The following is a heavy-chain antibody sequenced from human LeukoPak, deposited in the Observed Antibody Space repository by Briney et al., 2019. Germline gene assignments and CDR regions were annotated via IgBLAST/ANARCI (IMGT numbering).Heavy chain of an antibody. V-gene: IGHV5-51*01. J-gene: IGHJ4*02. Sequence: GESLKISCRGSGYSFTSYWIGWVRQMPGKGLEWMGIIYPGDSDTRYSPSFQGQVTISADKSISTAYLQWSSLKASDTAMYYCARAYYYDSSGYLYYFDYWGQGTLVTVSS. CDR2: IYPGDSDT. CDR1: GYSFTSYW. CDR3: ARAYYYDSSGYLYYFDY. D-gene: IGHD3-22*01.